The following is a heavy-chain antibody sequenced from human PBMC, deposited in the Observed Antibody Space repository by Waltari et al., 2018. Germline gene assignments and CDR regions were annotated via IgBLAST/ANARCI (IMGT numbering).Heavy chain of an antibody. Sequence: QVQLQQWGAGLLKPSETLSLTCAVYGGSFSGYYWSWIRQPPGKGLEGIGEINHSGSTNCNPSLKSRVTISVDPSKNQFSLKLSSVTAADTAVYYCARDAPAATSGMDVWGQGTTVTVSS. CDR3: ARDAPAATSGMDV. CDR1: GGSFSGYY. D-gene: IGHD2-2*01. V-gene: IGHV4-34*01. CDR2: INHSGST. J-gene: IGHJ6*02.